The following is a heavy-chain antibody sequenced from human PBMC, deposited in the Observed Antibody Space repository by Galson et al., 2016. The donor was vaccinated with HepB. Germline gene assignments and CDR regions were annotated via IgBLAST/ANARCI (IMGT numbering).Heavy chain of an antibody. CDR2: IRSKANSYAT. CDR3: TRHPVMGDY. CDR1: GFTFRTYS. Sequence: SLRLSCAASGFTFRTYSMNWVRQASGKGLEWVGRIRSKANSYATAYAASVKGRFTISRDDSKNTAYLQMNSLKTEDTAVYYCTRHPVMGDYWGQGTLVTVSS. V-gene: IGHV3-73*01. J-gene: IGHJ4*02. D-gene: IGHD2-21*01.